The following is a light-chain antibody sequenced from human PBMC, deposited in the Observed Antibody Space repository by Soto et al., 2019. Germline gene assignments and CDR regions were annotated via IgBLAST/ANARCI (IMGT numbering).Light chain of an antibody. CDR1: SSDVGSDNV. V-gene: IGLV2-23*01. CDR2: EAF. CDR3: CSHAGGDNYV. Sequence: QSALAQPASVSGSPGQSITISCTGTSSDVGSDNVVSWYQHYPGKAPQLMIYEAFKRPSEVSSRFSGSRSGNTAYLTISGLQAEDEADYLCCSHAGGDNYVFGAGKKVTV. J-gene: IGLJ1*01.